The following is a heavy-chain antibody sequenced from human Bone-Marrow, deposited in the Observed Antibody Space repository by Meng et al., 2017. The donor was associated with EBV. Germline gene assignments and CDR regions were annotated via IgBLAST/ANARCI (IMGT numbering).Heavy chain of an antibody. D-gene: IGHD6-19*01. CDR2: IYWDDET. CDR1: GFSLSTSGMG. Sequence: HITLKVSGPTVINPTQTLTLTCPFSGFSLSTSGMGVAWIRQPPGKALEWLALIYWDDETRYSPALKNRLTVTKDSSKNQVVFRMANLDPADTATYYCAHRRSDSGWFGYWGQGTLVTVSS. V-gene: IGHV2-5*02. J-gene: IGHJ4*02. CDR3: AHRRSDSGWFGY.